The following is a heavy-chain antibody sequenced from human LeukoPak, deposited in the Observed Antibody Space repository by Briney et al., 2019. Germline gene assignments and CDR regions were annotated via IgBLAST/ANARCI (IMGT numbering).Heavy chain of an antibody. CDR2: IYSGGGT. CDR1: GFTVSNTY. J-gene: IGHJ6*02. CDR3: ARDKGTYYDILTGYYRLNYYYGMDV. V-gene: IGHV3-53*01. D-gene: IGHD3-9*01. Sequence: GGSLRLSCAASGFTVSNTYMSWVRQAPGKGLKWVSLIYSGGGTYSADSVKGRFTISRDISKNTLYLQMNSLRAEDTAVYYCARDKGTYYDILTGYYRLNYYYGMDVWGQGTTVTVSS.